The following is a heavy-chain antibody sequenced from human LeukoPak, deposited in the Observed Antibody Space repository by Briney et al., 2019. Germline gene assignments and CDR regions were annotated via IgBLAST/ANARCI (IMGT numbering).Heavy chain of an antibody. Sequence: PSETLSLTCTVSGGSISSYYWSWIRQPPGKGLEWIGYIYYSGSTNYNPSLKSRVTISVDTSKNQFSLRLSSVTAADTAVYYCARLTIVGGTYYYYYMDVWGKGTTVTVSS. V-gene: IGHV4-59*01. CDR3: ARLTIVGGTYYYYYMDV. D-gene: IGHD2-15*01. J-gene: IGHJ6*03. CDR2: IYYSGST. CDR1: GGSISSYY.